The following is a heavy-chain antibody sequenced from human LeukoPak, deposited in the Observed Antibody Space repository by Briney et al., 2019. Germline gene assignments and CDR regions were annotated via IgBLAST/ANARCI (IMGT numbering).Heavy chain of an antibody. V-gene: IGHV1-69*04. Sequence: ASVKVSCKASGGTFSSYAISWVRQAPGQGLEWMGRIIPILGIANYAQKFQGRVTITADKSTSTAYTELSSLRSEDTAVYYCARGGSPSGFDPWGQGTLVTVSS. D-gene: IGHD6-13*01. CDR3: ARGGSPSGFDP. J-gene: IGHJ5*02. CDR2: IIPILGIA. CDR1: GGTFSSYA.